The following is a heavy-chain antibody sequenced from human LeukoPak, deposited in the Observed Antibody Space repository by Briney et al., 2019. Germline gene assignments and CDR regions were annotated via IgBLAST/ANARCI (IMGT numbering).Heavy chain of an antibody. CDR3: AKDFGRNLGGPGY. D-gene: IGHD1-14*01. CDR2: ISDNGGRT. Sequence: HPRGSLRLSCAASGFTFSTYTMAWVRQAPGGGLEWVSGISDNGGRTYYADSVKGRFAISRDDSKSTLYLQMNSLRGEDTAVYYCAKDFGRNLGGPGYWGRGTLVIVSS. J-gene: IGHJ4*02. CDR1: GFTFSTYT. V-gene: IGHV3-23*01.